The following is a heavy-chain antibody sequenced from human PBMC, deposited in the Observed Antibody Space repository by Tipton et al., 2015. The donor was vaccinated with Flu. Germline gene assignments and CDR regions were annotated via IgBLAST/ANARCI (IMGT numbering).Heavy chain of an antibody. CDR3: ARDRRKITRSYGMDV. J-gene: IGHJ6*02. V-gene: IGHV4-34*01. CDR1: GGSFSGYY. Sequence: TLSLTCSVYGGSFSGYYWSWIRQPPGKGLEWIGEINHSGTTNYNPSLKSRVTISVDTSKNQFSLRVNSVTAADTAVYYCARDRRKITRSYGMDVWGQGTTVTVS. CDR2: INHSGTT. D-gene: IGHD1-1*01.